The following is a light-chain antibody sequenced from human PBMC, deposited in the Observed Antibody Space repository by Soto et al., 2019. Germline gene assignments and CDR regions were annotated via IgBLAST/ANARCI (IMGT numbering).Light chain of an antibody. CDR1: QSLLYTTGNNH. Sequence: DIVMTQSPLSLPVTPGEPASISCRSSQSLLYTTGNNHLDWYVQKPGQPPQLLIYWGSNRASGVPERFSGSGSGTDFTLKISRVDADDVGVYYCMQGRQLPPTFGQGTRLDIK. CDR2: WGS. J-gene: IGKJ5*01. CDR3: MQGRQLPPT. V-gene: IGKV2-28*01.